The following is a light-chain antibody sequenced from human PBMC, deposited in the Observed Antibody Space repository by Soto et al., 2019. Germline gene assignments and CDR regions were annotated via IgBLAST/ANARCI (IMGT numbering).Light chain of an antibody. Sequence: DIVLRQSQATLSMSPGERVILSCIASQCVSSYLAWYQQKPGQAPRLLIYDASSRATGIPDRFSGGGSGTDFTLTISRLEPEDFAVYYCQQYGYSLITFGQGARPEI. CDR1: QCVSSY. CDR2: DAS. V-gene: IGKV3-20*01. J-gene: IGKJ5*01. CDR3: QQYGYSLIT.